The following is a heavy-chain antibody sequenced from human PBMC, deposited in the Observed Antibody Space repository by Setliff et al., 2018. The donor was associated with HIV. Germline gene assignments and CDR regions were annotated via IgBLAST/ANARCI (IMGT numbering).Heavy chain of an antibody. D-gene: IGHD6-13*01. Sequence: PGGSLRLSCAASGFTVSTNYMSWVRQAPGKGLEWVSIIYTGGSTYYADSVKGRFTISRDNAKNSLYLQMNSLRAEDTAVYYCARSRAAGFDYWGQGTLVTVSS. CDR3: ARSRAAGFDY. CDR1: GFTVSTNY. CDR2: IYTGGST. V-gene: IGHV3-66*01. J-gene: IGHJ4*02.